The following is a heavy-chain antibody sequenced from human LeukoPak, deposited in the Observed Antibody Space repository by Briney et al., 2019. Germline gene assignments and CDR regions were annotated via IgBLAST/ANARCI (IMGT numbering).Heavy chain of an antibody. Sequence: ASVKVSCTASGYTLTGHYIHWVRQAPGQGLEWMGWISPHSGSTMYPQRFQGRVTMTTDTSISTAFLEVRRLRSDDTAAYYCARQTGDDALDIWGQGTMITVYS. D-gene: IGHD7-27*01. V-gene: IGHV1-2*02. J-gene: IGHJ3*02. CDR3: ARQTGDDALDI. CDR1: GYTLTGHY. CDR2: ISPHSGST.